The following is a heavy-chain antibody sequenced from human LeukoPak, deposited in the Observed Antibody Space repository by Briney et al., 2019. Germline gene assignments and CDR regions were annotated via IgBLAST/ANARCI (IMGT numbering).Heavy chain of an antibody. CDR2: INSDGGTT. D-gene: IGHD2-2*01. CDR1: GFTFSSYA. V-gene: IGHV3-74*01. CDR3: ARDWYYAIDY. Sequence: GGSLRLSCAASGFTFSSYAMHWVRQAPGKGLVWVSRINSDGGTTRYADSVRGRFTISRDNAKNTLYLQMNSLRADDTAVYYCARDWYYAIDYWGQGTLVTVSS. J-gene: IGHJ4*02.